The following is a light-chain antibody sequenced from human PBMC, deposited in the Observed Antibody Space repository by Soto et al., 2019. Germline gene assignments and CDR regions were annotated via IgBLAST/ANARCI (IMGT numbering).Light chain of an antibody. CDR2: ANT. J-gene: IGLJ1*01. CDR3: QSYDSSLSGYV. V-gene: IGLV1-40*01. CDR1: RSNIGAGYD. Sequence: QAVVTQPPSVSGAPGQRVTIPCTGSRSNIGAGYDVHWYQQLPGTAPKLLIYANTNRPSGVPDRFSGSKSGTSASLAITGLQAEDEADYYCQSYDSSLSGYVFGTGTKLTVL.